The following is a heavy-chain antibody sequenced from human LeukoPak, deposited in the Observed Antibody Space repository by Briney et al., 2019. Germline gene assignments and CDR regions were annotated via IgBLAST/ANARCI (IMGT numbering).Heavy chain of an antibody. J-gene: IGHJ5*02. D-gene: IGHD2-2*01. CDR1: GGPISSGGYY. Sequence: KTSETLSPTCTVSGGPISSGGYYWSWIRQHPGKGLEWIGYIYYSGSTYYNPSLKSRVTISVDTSKNQFSLKLSSVTAADTAVYYCARAGAGIVVVPAGNWFDPWGQGTLVTVSS. CDR2: IYYSGST. CDR3: ARAGAGIVVVPAGNWFDP. V-gene: IGHV4-31*03.